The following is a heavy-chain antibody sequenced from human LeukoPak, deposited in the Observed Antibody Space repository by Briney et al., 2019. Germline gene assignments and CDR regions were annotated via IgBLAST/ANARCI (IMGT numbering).Heavy chain of an antibody. CDR1: GFSFSNYV. CDR3: AKGSPAILYYCMDV. D-gene: IGHD2-21*01. CDR2: IIGTGAGT. V-gene: IGHV3-23*01. Sequence: GGSLRLSCAASGFSFSNYVMTWVRQAPGKGLEWVSAIIGTGAGTYYADSVKGRFTISRDNSKNTLYLQMSSLRAEDTAVYYCAKGSPAILYYCMDVWGKGTTVTVSS. J-gene: IGHJ6*03.